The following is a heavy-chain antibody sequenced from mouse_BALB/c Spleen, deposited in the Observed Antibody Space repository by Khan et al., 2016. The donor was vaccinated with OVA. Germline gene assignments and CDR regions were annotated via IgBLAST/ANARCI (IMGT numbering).Heavy chain of an antibody. Sequence: EVQLQESGPGLVKPSQSLSLTCTVTGYSITTDYAWNWIRQFPGNQLEWMGFISYNGNTKYNPSLKSRISITRATSKNQFFLQLKSVTTEDTARYYCGRVCGGGFDYWGQGTTLTVSS. CDR3: GRVCGGGFDY. V-gene: IGHV3-2*02. J-gene: IGHJ2*01. CDR2: ISYNGNT. CDR1: GYSITTDYA.